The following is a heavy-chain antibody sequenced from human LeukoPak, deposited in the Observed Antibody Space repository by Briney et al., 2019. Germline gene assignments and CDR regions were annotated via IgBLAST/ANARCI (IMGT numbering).Heavy chain of an antibody. J-gene: IGHJ4*02. Sequence: GASVKVSCKASGGTFSSYAISWVRQAPGQGLEWMGGIIPIFGTANYAQKFQGRVTITTDESTSPAYMELSSLRSEDTAVYYCARGSGVAATHPRPFDYWGQGTLVTVSS. D-gene: IGHD2-15*01. V-gene: IGHV1-69*05. CDR1: GGTFSSYA. CDR3: ARGSGVAATHPRPFDY. CDR2: IIPIFGTA.